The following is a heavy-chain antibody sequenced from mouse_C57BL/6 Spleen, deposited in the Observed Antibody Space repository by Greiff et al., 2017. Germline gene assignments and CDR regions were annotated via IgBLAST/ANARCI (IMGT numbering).Heavy chain of an antibody. D-gene: IGHD2-2*01. V-gene: IGHV5-17*01. CDR1: GFTFSDYG. CDR3: AKPYGSYSMDY. Sequence: DVHLVESGGGLVKPGGSLKLSCAASGFTFSDYGMHWVRQAPEKGLEWVAYISSGSSTIYYADTVKGRFTISSDNAKNTLFLQYTRLMSLDTAMYSCAKPYGSYSMDYWGQGTSVTVSS. CDR2: ISSGSSTI. J-gene: IGHJ4*01.